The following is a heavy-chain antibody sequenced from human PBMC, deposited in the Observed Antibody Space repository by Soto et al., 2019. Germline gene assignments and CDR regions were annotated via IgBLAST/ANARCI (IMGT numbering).Heavy chain of an antibody. J-gene: IGHJ4*02. CDR1: GGSFSGYY. CDR3: ARGDQSIAARPSYFDY. Sequence: TLSLTCAVYGGSFSGYYWSWIRQPPGKGLEWIGEINHSGSTNYNPSPKSRVTISVDTSKNQFSLKLSSVTAADTAVYYCARGDQSIAARPSYFDYWGQGTLVTVSS. D-gene: IGHD6-6*01. V-gene: IGHV4-34*01. CDR2: INHSGST.